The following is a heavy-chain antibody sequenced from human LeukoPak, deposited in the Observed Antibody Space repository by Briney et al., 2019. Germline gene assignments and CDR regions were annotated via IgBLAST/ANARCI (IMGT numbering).Heavy chain of an antibody. Sequence: GGSLRLSCAAAGFTFSTYGMHWVRQAPGKGLEWVAVISYDGSNEYYADSVKGRFTISRDNSKNTLYLQMSSLRAEDTAVYYCAKEFNRGLPDYWGQGTLVTVPS. CDR1: GFTFSTYG. CDR3: AKEFNRGLPDY. V-gene: IGHV3-30*18. J-gene: IGHJ4*02. D-gene: IGHD2-21*01. CDR2: ISYDGSNE.